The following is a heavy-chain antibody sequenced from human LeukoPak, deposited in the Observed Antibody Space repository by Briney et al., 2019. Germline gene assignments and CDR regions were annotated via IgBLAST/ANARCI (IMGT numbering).Heavy chain of an antibody. CDR1: GGSFSGYY. J-gene: IGHJ6*03. V-gene: IGHV4-34*01. D-gene: IGHD5-18*01. CDR3: ARGYVDTAMVRYYYYYYMDV. Sequence: SETLSLTCAVYGGSFSGYYWSWIRQPPGKGLEWIGEINHSGSTNYNPSLKSRVTISVDTSKNQFSLKLSSVTAADTAVYYCARGYVDTAMVRYYYYYYMDVWGKGTTATVSS. CDR2: INHSGST.